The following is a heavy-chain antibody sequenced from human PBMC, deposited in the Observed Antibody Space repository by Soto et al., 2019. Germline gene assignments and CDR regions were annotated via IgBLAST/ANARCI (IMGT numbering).Heavy chain of an antibody. CDR2: ISSSSSYI. Sequence: PGGSLRLSCAASGFTFSSYSMNWVRQAPGKGLEWVSSISSSSSYIYYADSVKGRFTISRDNAKNSLYLQMNSPRAEDTAVYYCARDLITGTTGGWFDPWGQGTLVTVSS. V-gene: IGHV3-21*01. D-gene: IGHD1-20*01. CDR1: GFTFSSYS. CDR3: ARDLITGTTGGWFDP. J-gene: IGHJ5*02.